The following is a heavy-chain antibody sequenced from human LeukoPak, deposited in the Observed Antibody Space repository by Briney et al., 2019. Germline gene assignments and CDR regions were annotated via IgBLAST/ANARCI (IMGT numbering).Heavy chain of an antibody. D-gene: IGHD4-11*01. J-gene: IGHJ5*02. Sequence: SETLSLTCNVSGGSINNYYWSWLRQPPGKGLEWIGYIYYTGGTTYNPSLESRVTISLGTSKNQISLKLKSVTAADTAVYYCTRDSSNYRYNLFDPWGQGTPVIVSS. CDR3: TRDSSNYRYNLFDP. V-gene: IGHV4-59*01. CDR2: IYYTGGT. CDR1: GGSINNYY.